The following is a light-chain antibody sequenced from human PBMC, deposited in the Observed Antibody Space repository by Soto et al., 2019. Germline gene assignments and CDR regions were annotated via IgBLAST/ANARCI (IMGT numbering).Light chain of an antibody. CDR1: QSVGRNF. Sequence: EIVLTQSPGTLSLSPGDRATLSCRASQSVGRNFLAWYQQKPGQAPRLLIYGASSRATGIPDRFSGSGSGADFTLTISSLEPEDLAVYYCHQYASSPLTFGGGTKVLIK. V-gene: IGKV3-20*01. J-gene: IGKJ4*01. CDR3: HQYASSPLT. CDR2: GAS.